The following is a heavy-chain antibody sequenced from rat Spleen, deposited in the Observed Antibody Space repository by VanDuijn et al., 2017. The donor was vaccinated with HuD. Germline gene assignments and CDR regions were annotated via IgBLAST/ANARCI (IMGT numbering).Heavy chain of an antibody. CDR1: GFTFSNSG. CDR2: ISSDGGST. J-gene: IGHJ2*01. D-gene: IGHD2-3*01. CDR3: AVAGYGY. Sequence: EVQLVESGGGLVQPGRSMKLSCAASGFTFSNSGMAWVRQAPKKGLEWVAYISSDGGSTYYRHSVKGRFTISRDNAENIVYLQMNSLKSEDTATYYCAVAGYGYWGQGVMVTVSS. V-gene: IGHV5S13*01.